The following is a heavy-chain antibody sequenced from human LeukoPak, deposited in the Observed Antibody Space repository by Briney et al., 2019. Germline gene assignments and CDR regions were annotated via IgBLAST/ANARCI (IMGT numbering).Heavy chain of an antibody. CDR2: IYYSGST. D-gene: IGHD3-10*01. CDR1: GGSISSSSYY. V-gene: IGHV4-39*07. J-gene: IGHJ5*02. CDR3: ARGDYYGSGSYYHWFDP. Sequence: PSETLSLTCTVSGGSISSSSYYWGWIRQPPGKGLEWIGSIYYSGSTYYNPSLKSRVTISVDTSKNQFSLKLSSVTAADTVVYYCARGDYYGSGSYYHWFDPWGQGTLVTVSS.